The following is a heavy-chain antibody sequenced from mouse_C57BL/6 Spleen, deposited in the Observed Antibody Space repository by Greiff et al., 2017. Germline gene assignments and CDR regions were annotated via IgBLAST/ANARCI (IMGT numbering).Heavy chain of an antibody. Sequence: VQLKESGEGLVKPGGSLKLSCAASGFTFSSYAMSWVRQTPEKRLEWVAYISSGGDYIYYADTVKGRFTISRDNARNTLYLQMSSLKSEDTAMYYCTREADYYGSSYGYFDVWGTGTTVTVSS. CDR3: TREADYYGSSYGYFDV. J-gene: IGHJ1*03. CDR2: ISSGGDYI. CDR1: GFTFSSYA. V-gene: IGHV5-9-1*02. D-gene: IGHD1-1*01.